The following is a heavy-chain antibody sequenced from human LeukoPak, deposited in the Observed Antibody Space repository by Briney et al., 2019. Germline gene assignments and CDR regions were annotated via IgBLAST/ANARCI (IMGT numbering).Heavy chain of an antibody. Sequence: GSLLLSCADSGFHFSGFSMSWVRQGPKKGLEWVANIKQDASQRYYVDSVKGRFTISRDNAKNSLSLQMNNLRVEDTAVYYCARAGSHWHYVYWGQGTVVTVSS. CDR2: IKQDASQR. V-gene: IGHV3-7*01. J-gene: IGHJ4*02. CDR3: ARAGSHWHYVY. D-gene: IGHD3-10*01. CDR1: GFHFSGFS.